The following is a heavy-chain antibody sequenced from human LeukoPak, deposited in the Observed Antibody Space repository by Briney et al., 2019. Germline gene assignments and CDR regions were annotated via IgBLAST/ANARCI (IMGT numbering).Heavy chain of an antibody. Sequence: XXGRXYVSGTTNYTPSLRSRVSMSIDSSNNQFSLRLGSVTAADTAVYYCARENYYDSSGYSEGMDVWGQGTTVTVS. CDR3: ARENYYDSSGYSEGMDV. J-gene: IGHJ6*02. D-gene: IGHD3-22*01. CDR2: XYVSGTT. V-gene: IGHV4-4*07.